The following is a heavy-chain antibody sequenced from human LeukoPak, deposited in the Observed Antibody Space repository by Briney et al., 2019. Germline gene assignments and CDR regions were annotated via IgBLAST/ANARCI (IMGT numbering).Heavy chain of an antibody. CDR3: ARSSRLTFDY. CDR1: GFTFSNYW. CDR2: INSDGSST. D-gene: IGHD6-6*01. V-gene: IGHV3-74*01. Sequence: GGSLRLSCAASGFTFSNYWMHWARQAPGKGLVWVSRINSDGSSTNYADSVKGRFTISRDNAKNTLYLQMNSLRAEDTAVYYCARSSRLTFDYWGQGTLVTVSS. J-gene: IGHJ4*02.